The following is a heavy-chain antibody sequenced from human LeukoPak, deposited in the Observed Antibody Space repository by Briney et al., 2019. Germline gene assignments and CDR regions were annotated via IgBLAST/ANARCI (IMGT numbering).Heavy chain of an antibody. J-gene: IGHJ4*02. Sequence: PGGSLRLSCAASGFTFSSYGMHWVRQAPGKGLEWVAFIRHDGSYKYYADSVKGRFTISRDNSKNTLYLQMNSLRAEDTAVYYCAKDSSSSWFYFDYWGQGTLVTVSS. CDR3: AKDSSSSWFYFDY. CDR2: IRHDGSYK. D-gene: IGHD6-13*01. CDR1: GFTFSSYG. V-gene: IGHV3-30*02.